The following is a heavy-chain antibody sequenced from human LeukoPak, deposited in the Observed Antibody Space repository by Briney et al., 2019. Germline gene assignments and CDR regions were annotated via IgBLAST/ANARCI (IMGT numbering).Heavy chain of an antibody. CDR3: ARDRLIGSGSFSEAFDI. Sequence: GGSLSLSCAASGFTVSSNYMSWVPQAPGKGLEWVLVIYSGGSTYYADSVKGRFTISRDNSKSTLYLQMNSLRAEDTAVYYCARDRLIGSGSFSEAFDIWGQGTMVTVSS. V-gene: IGHV3-53*01. CDR1: GFTVSSNY. D-gene: IGHD3-10*01. J-gene: IGHJ3*02. CDR2: IYSGGST.